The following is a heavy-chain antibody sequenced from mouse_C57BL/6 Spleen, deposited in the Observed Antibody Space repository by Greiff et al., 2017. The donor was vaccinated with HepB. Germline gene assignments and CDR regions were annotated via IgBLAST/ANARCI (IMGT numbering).Heavy chain of an antibody. CDR3: ARSAYYGSSYEYFDV. V-gene: IGHV1-63*01. CDR1: GYTFTNYW. Sequence: QVQLKESGAELVRPGTSVKMSCKASGYTFTNYWIGWAKQRPGHGLEWIGDIYPGGGYTNYNEKFKGKATLTADKSSSTAYMQFSSLTSEDSAIYYCARSAYYGSSYEYFDVWGTGTTVTVSS. D-gene: IGHD1-1*01. CDR2: IYPGGGYT. J-gene: IGHJ1*03.